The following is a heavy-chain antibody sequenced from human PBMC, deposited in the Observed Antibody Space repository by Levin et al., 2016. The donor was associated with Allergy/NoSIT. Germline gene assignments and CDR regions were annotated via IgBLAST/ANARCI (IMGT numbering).Heavy chain of an antibody. D-gene: IGHD5-24*01. Sequence: SETLSLTCAVSGGSISSGGYSWSWIRQPPGKGLEWIGYIYHSGSTYYNPSLKSRVTISVDRSKNQFSLKLSSVTAADTAVYYCARHRGGDNWFDPWGQGTLVTVSS. CDR3: ARHRGGDNWFDP. CDR1: GGSISSGGYS. CDR2: IYHSGST. J-gene: IGHJ5*02. V-gene: IGHV4-30-2*01.